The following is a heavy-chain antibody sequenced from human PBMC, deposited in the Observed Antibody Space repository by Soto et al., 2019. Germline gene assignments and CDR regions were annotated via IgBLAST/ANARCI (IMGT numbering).Heavy chain of an antibody. J-gene: IGHJ4*02. CDR2: IYYSGST. CDR3: ARRSYPILGYCSGGSCSDLDY. CDR1: GGSISSSSYY. D-gene: IGHD2-15*01. Sequence: SETLSLTCTVSGGSISSSSYYWGWIRQPPGKGLEWIGSIYYSGSTYYNPSLKSRVTISVDTSKNQFSLKLSSVTAADTAVYYCARRSYPILGYCSGGSCSDLDYWGQGTLVTVSS. V-gene: IGHV4-39*01.